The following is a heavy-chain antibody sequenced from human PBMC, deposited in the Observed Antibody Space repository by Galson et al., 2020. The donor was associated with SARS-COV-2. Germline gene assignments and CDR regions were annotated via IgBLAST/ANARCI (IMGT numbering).Heavy chain of an antibody. CDR1: GYSFTSYW. V-gene: IGHV5-51*01. J-gene: IGHJ4*02. D-gene: IGHD2-8*01. Sequence: GESLKISCKGSGYSFTSYWIGWVRQMPGKGLELIGIIYPGDSATRYSPSFQGQVTISADKSISTAYLQRSSLKASDTAMYYCARGRDSVVDIVLMVYASCFDYWGQGTLVTVSS. CDR3: ARGRDSVVDIVLMVYASCFDY. CDR2: IYPGDSAT.